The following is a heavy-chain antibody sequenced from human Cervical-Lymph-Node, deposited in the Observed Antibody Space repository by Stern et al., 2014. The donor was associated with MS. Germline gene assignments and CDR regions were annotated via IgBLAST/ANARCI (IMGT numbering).Heavy chain of an antibody. J-gene: IGHJ4*02. Sequence: QVQLVESGAEVKKPGASVKLSCTASGNTFNTYSIHWVRQAPGQGLVWMGMINPSGGRRTHAQEFRDRVTITRDTATSAVYMQLSSLRSEDTAFYYCARPLPYANWGQGTLVTVSS. V-gene: IGHV1-46*02. D-gene: IGHD4-17*01. CDR3: ARPLPYAN. CDR2: INPSGGRR. CDR1: GNTFNTYS.